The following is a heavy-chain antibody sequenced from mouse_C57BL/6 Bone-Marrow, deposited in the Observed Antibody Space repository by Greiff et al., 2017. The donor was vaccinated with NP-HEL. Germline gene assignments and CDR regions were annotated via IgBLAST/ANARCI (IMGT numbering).Heavy chain of an antibody. CDR2: IHPNSGST. CDR3: AREDGCEGWDDY. J-gene: IGHJ2*01. Sequence: QVQLQQPGAELVKPGASVKLSCKASGYTFTSYWMHWVKQRPGQGLEWIGMIHPNSGSTNYTEKFKSKATLTGDKSSSTAYMQLSSLTSEDSAVYYCAREDGCEGWDDYWGQGTTLTVSS. D-gene: IGHD2-2*01. CDR1: GYTFTSYW. V-gene: IGHV1-64*01.